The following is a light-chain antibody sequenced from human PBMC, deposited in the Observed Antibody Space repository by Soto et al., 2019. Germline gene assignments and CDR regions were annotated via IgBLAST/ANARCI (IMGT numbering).Light chain of an antibody. V-gene: IGLV1-47*01. CDR3: AAWHDSLCGYV. Sequence: QSVLTQPPSASGTPGQRVTISCSGSSSNIGSNYVYWYQQLPGTAPKLLIYRNNQRPSGVPDRFPGSKSGTSAPLAISGLRSEDEADYYCAAWHDSLCGYVVGTGTKVTVL. CDR1: SSNIGSNY. J-gene: IGLJ1*01. CDR2: RNN.